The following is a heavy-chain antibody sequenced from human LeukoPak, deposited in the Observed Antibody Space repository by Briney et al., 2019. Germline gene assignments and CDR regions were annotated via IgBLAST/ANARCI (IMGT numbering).Heavy chain of an antibody. V-gene: IGHV3-23*01. CDR1: GFTFRSYA. Sequence: GGSLRLSCAASGFTFRSYAMSWVRQARGKGLEWVSAIRGSGGSTYYADSVKGRFTISRDNSKNTLYLQMNSLRAEDTAVYYCAKGYSYGEDWGQGTLVTVSS. J-gene: IGHJ4*02. CDR2: IRGSGGST. CDR3: AKGYSYGED. D-gene: IGHD5-18*01.